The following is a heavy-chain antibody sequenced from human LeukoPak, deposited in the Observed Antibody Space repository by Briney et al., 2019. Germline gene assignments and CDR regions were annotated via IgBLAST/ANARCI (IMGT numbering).Heavy chain of an antibody. J-gene: IGHJ4*02. CDR2: ISSSGSTI. CDR3: AKGGVFYYDSGLDY. V-gene: IGHV3-48*03. CDR1: GFTFSSYE. D-gene: IGHD3-10*01. Sequence: GGSLRLSCAASGFTFSSYEMNWVRQAPGKGLEWVSYISSSGSTIYYADSVKGRFTISRDNAKNSLYLQMNSLRAEDTAVYYCAKGGVFYYDSGLDYWGQGTLVTVSS.